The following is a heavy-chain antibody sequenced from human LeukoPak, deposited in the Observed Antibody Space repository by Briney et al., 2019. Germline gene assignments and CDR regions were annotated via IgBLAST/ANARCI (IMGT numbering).Heavy chain of an antibody. CDR2: ISGSGGST. J-gene: IGHJ4*02. V-gene: IGHV3-23*01. Sequence: QSGGSLRLSCAASGFTFSNYAMNWVRQAPGKGLEWVSGISGSGGSTYYADSVKGRFTISRDNSKKTLYLQMNSLRAEDTAVYYCARDLTHRRNYDNSGYQIVPAFWGQGTLVTVSS. D-gene: IGHD3-22*01. CDR1: GFTFSNYA. CDR3: ARDLTHRRNYDNSGYQIVPAF.